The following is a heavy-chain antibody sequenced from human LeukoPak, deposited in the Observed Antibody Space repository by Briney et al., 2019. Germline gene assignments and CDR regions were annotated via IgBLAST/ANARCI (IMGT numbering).Heavy chain of an antibody. CDR2: IYHSGST. D-gene: IGHD6-13*01. V-gene: IGHV4-38-2*02. CDR3: ARELKDSSSWYDDWFDP. Sequence: SETLSLTCTVSGYSISSGYYWGWIRQPPGKGLEWIGSIYHSGSTYYNPSLKSRVTISVDTSKNQFSLKLSSVTAADTAVYYCARELKDSSSWYDDWFDPWGQGTLVTVS. J-gene: IGHJ5*02. CDR1: GYSISSGYY.